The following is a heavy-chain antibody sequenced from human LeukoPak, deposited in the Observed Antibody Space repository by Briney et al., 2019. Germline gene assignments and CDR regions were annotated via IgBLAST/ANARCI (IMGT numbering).Heavy chain of an antibody. Sequence: SETLSLTCTVSGDSISSYFWSWIRQPPGKALEWIGTVYYSGRTYYSPSLESRVTISVDTSKNQFSLKLRSLTAADTALYFCARRRYYDSSGYLDWGQGTLVTVSS. CDR1: GDSISSYF. J-gene: IGHJ1*01. CDR3: ARRRYYDSSGYLD. V-gene: IGHV4-59*08. D-gene: IGHD3-22*01. CDR2: VYYSGRT.